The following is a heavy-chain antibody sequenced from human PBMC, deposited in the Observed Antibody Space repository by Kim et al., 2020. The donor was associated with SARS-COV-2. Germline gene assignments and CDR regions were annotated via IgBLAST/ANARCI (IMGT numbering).Heavy chain of an antibody. J-gene: IGHJ4*02. CDR2: ISTYNGKT. V-gene: IGHV1-18*01. D-gene: IGHD6-6*01. Sequence: ASVKVSCKASGYTFTTDGISWVRQAPGQGLEWMGWISTYNGKTNYAQGLQGRVTVTRDTSTSTVNMELRSLRSDDTAVYYCARDSEYSSSYFWGQGTLVTVSS. CDR1: GYTFTTDG. CDR3: ARDSEYSSSYF.